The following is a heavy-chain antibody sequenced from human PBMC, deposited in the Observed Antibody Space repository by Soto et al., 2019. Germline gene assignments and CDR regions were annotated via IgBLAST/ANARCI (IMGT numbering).Heavy chain of an antibody. V-gene: IGHV4-59*01. Sequence: QVQLQESGPGLVKPSETLSLTCSVSGGSISGYYWSWIRQPPGKGLEWIGYIYDTGSTKDNPSRKSRVTISIDTSKNQFSLRLSSVTAADTAVYYCAREQWLVRGVFDYWGQGTLVTVSS. CDR3: AREQWLVRGVFDY. CDR2: IYDTGST. CDR1: GGSISGYY. J-gene: IGHJ4*02. D-gene: IGHD6-19*01.